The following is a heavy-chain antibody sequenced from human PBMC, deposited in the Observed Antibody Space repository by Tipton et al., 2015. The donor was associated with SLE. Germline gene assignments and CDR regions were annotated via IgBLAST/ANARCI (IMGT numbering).Heavy chain of an antibody. CDR3: AKDGGYFDY. V-gene: IGHV3-30*18. CDR1: GFDFSAYG. CDR2: IWYGGASK. Sequence: SLRLSCAASGFDFSAYGMHWVRQAPGKGLEWVAAIWYGGASKNFADSVKGRFAISRDNSKNTLYLQMNSLRAEDTALYYCAKDGGYFDYWGQGTLVTVSS. D-gene: IGHD3-16*01. J-gene: IGHJ4*02.